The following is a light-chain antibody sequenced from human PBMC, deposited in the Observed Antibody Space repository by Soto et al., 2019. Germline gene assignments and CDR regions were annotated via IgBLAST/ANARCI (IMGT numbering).Light chain of an antibody. V-gene: IGLV2-11*01. CDR2: DVS. CDR3: CSYAGSYTSYV. J-gene: IGLJ1*01. CDR1: SSDVGGYNY. Sequence: LNKPRSGYGVPREGVPISCTGNSSDVGGYNYVSWYQQHPGKAPKLMIYDVSKRPSGVPDRFSGSKSGNTASLTISGLQAEDEADYYCCSYAGSYTSYVFGTGTKVTVL.